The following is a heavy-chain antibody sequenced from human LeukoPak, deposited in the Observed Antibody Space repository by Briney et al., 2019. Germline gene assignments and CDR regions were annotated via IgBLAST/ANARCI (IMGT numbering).Heavy chain of an antibody. CDR1: GGSISSGLYS. Sequence: SETLSLTCDVSGGSISSGLYSWSWIRQPLGKGLEWIGYIYHTGSTYYNPSLKSRVTISVDTSKNQFSLRLSSVTAADTAVYYCARLQYCSGTSCYWFDPWGQGTLVTVSS. J-gene: IGHJ5*02. V-gene: IGHV4-30-2*01. CDR2: IYHTGST. D-gene: IGHD2-2*01. CDR3: ARLQYCSGTSCYWFDP.